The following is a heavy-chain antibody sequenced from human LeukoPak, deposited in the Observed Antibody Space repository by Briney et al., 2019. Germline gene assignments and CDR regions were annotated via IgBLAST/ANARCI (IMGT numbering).Heavy chain of an antibody. D-gene: IGHD3-10*01. CDR3: ARDGWFGDYNWFDP. Sequence: GESLRLSCAASGFTFSSYSMNWVRQAPGKGLELISYISSASNTIYYADSVKGRFTISRDNAKNSVYLQMNSLRAEDTAMYYCARDGWFGDYNWFDPWGQGTLVTVSS. J-gene: IGHJ5*02. CDR1: GFTFSSYS. V-gene: IGHV3-48*01. CDR2: ISSASNTI.